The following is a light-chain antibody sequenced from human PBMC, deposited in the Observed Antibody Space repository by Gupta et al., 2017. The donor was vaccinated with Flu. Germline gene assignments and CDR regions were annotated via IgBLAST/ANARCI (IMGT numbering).Light chain of an antibody. CDR1: QSLLHSNGYNY. V-gene: IGKV2-28*01. CDR2: LGS. Sequence: ISCRSSQSLLHSNGYNYLDWYLQKPGQSPQLLIYLGSNRASGVPDRFSGSGSGTDYTLKISRVEAEDVGVYYCMQSLQTSYTFGPGTKVDI. CDR3: MQSLQTSYT. J-gene: IGKJ3*01.